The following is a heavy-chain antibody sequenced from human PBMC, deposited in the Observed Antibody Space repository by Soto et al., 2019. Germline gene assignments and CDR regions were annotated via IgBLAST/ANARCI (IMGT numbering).Heavy chain of an antibody. D-gene: IGHD6-13*01. CDR2: ISAYNGNT. CDR3: ARGIAPYYFDY. V-gene: IGHV1-18*01. Sequence: GASVKVSCKASGYTFTSYGISWVRQAPGQGLEWMGWISAYNGNTNYAQKFQGRVTITRDTSASTAYMELSSLRSEDTAVYYCARGIAPYYFDYWGQGTLVTVSS. J-gene: IGHJ4*02. CDR1: GYTFTSYG.